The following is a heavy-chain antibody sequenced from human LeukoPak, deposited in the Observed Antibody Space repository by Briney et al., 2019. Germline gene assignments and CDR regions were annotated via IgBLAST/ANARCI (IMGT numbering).Heavy chain of an antibody. CDR2: INPNSGGT. J-gene: IGHJ4*02. Sequence: GASVKVSCKASGYTFTGYYMHWVRQAPGQGLEWMGWINPNSGGTNYAQKFQGRVTMARDMSTSTVYMDLSSLTSEDTAVYYCATNSGGRFDYWGQGTLVTVSS. CDR1: GYTFTGYY. D-gene: IGHD1-26*01. V-gene: IGHV1-2*02. CDR3: ATNSGGRFDY.